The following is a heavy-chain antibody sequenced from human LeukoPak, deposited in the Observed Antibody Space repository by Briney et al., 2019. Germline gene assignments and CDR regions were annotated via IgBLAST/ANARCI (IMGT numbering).Heavy chain of an antibody. V-gene: IGHV3-21*01. Sequence: PGGSLRLSCAASGFTFRSYSMHWVRQAPGKGLEWVSSISSSSSYIYYADSVKGRFTISRDNAKNSLYLQMNSLRAEDTAVYYCARGSPDSFDYWGQGTLVTVSS. CDR3: ARGSPDSFDY. CDR2: ISSSSSYI. CDR1: GFTFRSYS. J-gene: IGHJ4*02. D-gene: IGHD4-11*01.